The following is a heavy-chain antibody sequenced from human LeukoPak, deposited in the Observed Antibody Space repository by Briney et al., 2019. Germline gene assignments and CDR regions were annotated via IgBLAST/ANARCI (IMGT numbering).Heavy chain of an antibody. CDR2: VYSSGVG. CDR3: AREEFLHEIDSSGYFVY. CDR1: GGSISSYY. J-gene: IGHJ4*02. V-gene: IGHV4-4*07. D-gene: IGHD3-22*01. Sequence: PSETLSLTCTVSGGSISSYYWNWIRQPAGQGLEWLGRVYSSGVGNYNPSLTSRVTMSVDTSKNQFSLKLTSLTAADTAVYYCAREEFLHEIDSSGYFVYWGQGTLVTASS.